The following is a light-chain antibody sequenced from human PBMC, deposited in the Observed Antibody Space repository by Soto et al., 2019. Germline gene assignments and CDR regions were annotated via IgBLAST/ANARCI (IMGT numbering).Light chain of an antibody. Sequence: EIVLTQSPATLSLSPGERATLSCRASQSVRNDLVWYHQKPGQAPRVLIYSASNRATGIPARFSGSGSGTDFTLTISSLEPEDFAVYYCQQRTTCPPPFGGGTKVE. CDR3: QQRTTCPPP. CDR1: QSVRND. J-gene: IGKJ4*01. CDR2: SAS. V-gene: IGKV3-11*01.